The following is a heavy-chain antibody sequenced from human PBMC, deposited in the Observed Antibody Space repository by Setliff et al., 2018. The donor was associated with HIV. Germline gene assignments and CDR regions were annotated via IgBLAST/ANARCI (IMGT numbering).Heavy chain of an antibody. V-gene: IGHV3-15*05. CDR1: GFYFTNAW. CDR2: IKSKIDGETR. D-gene: IGHD3-10*02. CDR3: TTGVLPQLYDVVGGGC. J-gene: IGHJ1*01. Sequence: PGGSLRLSCAVSGFYFTNAWMTWVRQTPGKGLEWVGRIKSKIDGETRHYAASVKGRFTISRNDSTDTLYLQMNSLEIEDTGVYYCTTGVLPQLYDVVGGGCWDQETLVTVSS.